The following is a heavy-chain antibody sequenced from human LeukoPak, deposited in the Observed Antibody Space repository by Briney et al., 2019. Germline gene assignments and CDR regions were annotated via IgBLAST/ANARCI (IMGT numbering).Heavy chain of an antibody. D-gene: IGHD3-10*01. CDR1: GFTFSNAW. Sequence: GESLRLSCAASGFTFSNAWMSWVRQAPGKGLEWVGRIKSKTDGGTTDYAAPVKGRFTISRDDSKNTLYLQMNSLKTEDTAVYYCTTLQAAYGSGSYLYFDYWGQGTLVTVSS. J-gene: IGHJ4*02. CDR2: IKSKTDGGTT. CDR3: TTLQAAYGSGSYLYFDY. V-gene: IGHV3-15*01.